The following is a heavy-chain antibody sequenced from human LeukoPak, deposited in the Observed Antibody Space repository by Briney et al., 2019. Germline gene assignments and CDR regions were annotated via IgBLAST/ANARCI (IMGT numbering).Heavy chain of an antibody. J-gene: IGHJ3*02. Sequence: PSQTLSLTCTVSGGSISSGDYYWSWIRQPPGKGLEWIGYIYYSGSTYYNPSLKSRVTISVDTSMNRFSLKLSSVTAADTAVYYCATHSSGYDSGNDAFDIWGQGTMVTVSS. CDR2: IYYSGST. V-gene: IGHV4-30-4*08. CDR3: ATHSSGYDSGNDAFDI. CDR1: GGSISSGDYY. D-gene: IGHD3-22*01.